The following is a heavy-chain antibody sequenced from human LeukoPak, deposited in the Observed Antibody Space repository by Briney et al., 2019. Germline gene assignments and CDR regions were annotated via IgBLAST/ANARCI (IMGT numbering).Heavy chain of an antibody. D-gene: IGHD2-21*01. V-gene: IGHV3-48*02. CDR3: ARFMWSRVDALDV. Sequence: GGSLRLSCAASGFTLNSYNMNWVRQDPGKGLEWVSYISSSSSIISYADSMKGRFTISRDNAKNSLYLQMNSLKDEDTAVYYCARFMWSRVDALDVWGQGTMVTVSS. CDR2: ISSSSSII. J-gene: IGHJ3*01. CDR1: GFTLNSYN.